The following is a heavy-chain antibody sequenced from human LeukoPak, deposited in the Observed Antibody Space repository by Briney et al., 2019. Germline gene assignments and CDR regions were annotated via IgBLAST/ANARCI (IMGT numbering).Heavy chain of an antibody. D-gene: IGHD3-3*01. Sequence: SETLSLTCTVSGGSISSYYWSWIRQPPGKGLEWIGYSYYSGSTNYNPSLKSRVTISVDTSKNQFSLKLSSVTAADTAVYYCARHAYDFWSGLPSYFDYWGQGTLVTVSS. CDR3: ARHAYDFWSGLPSYFDY. J-gene: IGHJ4*02. CDR1: GGSISSYY. V-gene: IGHV4-59*08. CDR2: SYYSGST.